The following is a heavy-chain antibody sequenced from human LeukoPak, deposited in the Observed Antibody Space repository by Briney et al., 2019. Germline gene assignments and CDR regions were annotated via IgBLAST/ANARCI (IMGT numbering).Heavy chain of an antibody. J-gene: IGHJ4*02. V-gene: IGHV3-53*01. CDR3: ARARSGYYYLDY. CDR1: GFTVSGNY. D-gene: IGHD3-22*01. Sequence: GGSLRLSCSVSGFTVSGNYMSWVRQAPGKGLEWVSLIYSGGTTYYADSVKGRFTISRDNSKNTLYLQMNSLRAEDTAVYYCARARSGYYYLDYWGQGTLVTVSS. CDR2: IYSGGTT.